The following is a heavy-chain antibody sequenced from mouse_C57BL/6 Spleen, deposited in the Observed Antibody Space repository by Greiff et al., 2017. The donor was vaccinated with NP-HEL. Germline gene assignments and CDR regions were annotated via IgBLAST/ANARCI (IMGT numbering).Heavy chain of an antibody. J-gene: IGHJ2*01. V-gene: IGHV1-15*01. CDR2: IDPETGGT. D-gene: IGHD1-1*01. CDR1: GYTFTDYE. CDR3: TRRHYYGSSSDY. Sequence: VQLQQSGAELVRPGASVTLSCKASGYTFTDYEMHWVKQTPVHGLEWIGAIDPETGGTAYNQKFKGKAILTADKSSSTAYMELRSLTSEDSAVYYCTRRHYYGSSSDYWGQGTTLTVSS.